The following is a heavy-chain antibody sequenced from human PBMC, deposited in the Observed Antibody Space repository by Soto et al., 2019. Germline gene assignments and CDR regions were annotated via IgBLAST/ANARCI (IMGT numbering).Heavy chain of an antibody. Sequence: ASVKVSCKASGGTFGSYAISWVRQAPGQGLEWMGGIVPIFGTANYAQKFQGRVTITADKSTSTAYMELSSLRSEDTAVYYCAREGYYYDSSGYQFDYWGQGTLLTVSS. CDR3: AREGYYYDSSGYQFDY. D-gene: IGHD3-22*01. V-gene: IGHV1-69*06. CDR1: GGTFGSYA. J-gene: IGHJ4*02. CDR2: IVPIFGTA.